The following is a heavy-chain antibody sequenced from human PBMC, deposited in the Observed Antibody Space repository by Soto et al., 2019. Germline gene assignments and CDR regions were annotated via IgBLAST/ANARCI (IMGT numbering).Heavy chain of an antibody. Sequence: GGPVKVSCKASGYTLTKSGFNLVGQALGQGLEWMGWMNPNSGNTGYAQKFQGRVTVTRNTSISTAYMELSSLRSEDTAVYYCARSGSSSTSCYTDYWGQGTLVTVSS. V-gene: IGHV1-8*01. D-gene: IGHD2-2*02. CDR2: MNPNSGNT. CDR1: GYTLTKSG. CDR3: ARSGSSSTSCYTDY. J-gene: IGHJ4*02.